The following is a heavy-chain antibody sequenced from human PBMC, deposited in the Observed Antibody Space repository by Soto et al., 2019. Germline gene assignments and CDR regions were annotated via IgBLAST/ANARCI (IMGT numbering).Heavy chain of an antibody. CDR1: GFTFSSYG. D-gene: IGHD3-10*01. J-gene: IGHJ4*02. Sequence: PGGSLRLSCAASGFTFSSYGMHWVRQAPGKGLEWVAVIWYDGSNKYYADSVKGRFTISRDNSKNTLYLQMNSLRAEDTAVYYCARGVGPSWSYYNSYFDYWGQGTLVTVSS. V-gene: IGHV3-33*01. CDR2: IWYDGSNK. CDR3: ARGVGPSWSYYNSYFDY.